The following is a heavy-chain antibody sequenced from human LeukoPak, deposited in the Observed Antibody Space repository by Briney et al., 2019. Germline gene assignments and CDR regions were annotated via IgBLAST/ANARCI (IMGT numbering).Heavy chain of an antibody. CDR1: GYTFTNYG. D-gene: IGHD6-19*01. CDR2: INPNSGGT. V-gene: IGHV1-2*02. CDR3: ARDGRSGWHYFDH. Sequence: GASVKVSCKASGYTFTNYGINWVRQAPGQGLEWMGCINPNSGGTNYAQKFQGRVTMTRDTSINTAYMELSSLRSDDTAVYYCARDGRSGWHYFDHWGQGTLVTVSS. J-gene: IGHJ4*02.